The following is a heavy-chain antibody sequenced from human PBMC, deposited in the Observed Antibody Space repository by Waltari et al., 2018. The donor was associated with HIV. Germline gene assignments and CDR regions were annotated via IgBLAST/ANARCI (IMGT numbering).Heavy chain of an antibody. CDR1: GYTFNNYA. Sequence: QVQLVHSGSQLKKPGASLKISCKASGYTFNNYAMHWGRQAPGQGLEWMGWMNTNTGYPTYAQGFTGRFGFSLDTSMSTTYLQINTLEPEDSVVYYCSRSPAFWGQGTLVIVSS. J-gene: IGHJ4*02. CDR3: SRSPAF. CDR2: MNTNTGYP. V-gene: IGHV7-4-1*02.